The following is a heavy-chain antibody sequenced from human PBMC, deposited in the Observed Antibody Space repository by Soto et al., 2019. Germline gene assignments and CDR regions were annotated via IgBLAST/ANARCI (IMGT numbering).Heavy chain of an antibody. D-gene: IGHD2-15*01. V-gene: IGHV1-69*12. CDR3: GYLPDYYYGMDV. CDR1: GGTFSSYA. CDR2: IIPIFGTA. Sequence: QVQLVQSGAEVKKPGSSVKVSCKASGGTFSSYAISWVRQAPGQGLEWMGGIIPIFGTANYAQKFQGRVTITADESTSTDYMELSSLRSEDTAVYYCGYLPDYYYGMDVWGQGITVTVSS. J-gene: IGHJ6*02.